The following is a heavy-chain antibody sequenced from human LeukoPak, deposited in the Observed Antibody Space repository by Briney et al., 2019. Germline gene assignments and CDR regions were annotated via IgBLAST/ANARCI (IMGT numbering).Heavy chain of an antibody. D-gene: IGHD3-10*01. Sequence: ASVKVSCKASGYTFTSYDINWVRQATGQGLEWVGWMNPNSGNTGYAQKFQGRVTMTRNTSISTAYMELSSLRSEDTAVYYCARGRGSGSSTYYYYMDVWGKGTTVTVSS. CDR1: GYTFTSYD. J-gene: IGHJ6*03. CDR2: MNPNSGNT. CDR3: ARGRGSGSSTYYYYMDV. V-gene: IGHV1-8*01.